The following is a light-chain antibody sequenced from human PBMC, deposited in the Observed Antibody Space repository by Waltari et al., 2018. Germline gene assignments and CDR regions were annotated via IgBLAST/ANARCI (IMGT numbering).Light chain of an antibody. CDR1: NSAVGAYNL. V-gene: IGLV2-23*02. CDR3: CSYAGSRAYVA. CDR2: DVT. Sequence: QSALTQPASVSGSPGQSITISCTGTNSAVGAYNLVSWYPQHPGKAPKLLIVDVTRPTSGVSNRFSGSKSGNTASLTISGLQAEDEADYYCCSYAGSRAYVAFGGGTKVTVL. J-gene: IGLJ2*01.